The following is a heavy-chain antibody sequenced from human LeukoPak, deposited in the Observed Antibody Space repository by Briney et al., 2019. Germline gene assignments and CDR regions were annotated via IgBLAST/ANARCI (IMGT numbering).Heavy chain of an antibody. Sequence: GGSLRLSCAASGFTFSSYAMHWVRQAPGKGLEWVAVISYDGSNKYYADSVKGRFTISRDNSKNTLYLQMNSLRAEDTAVYYCARDGGYYFDYWGQGTLVTVSS. CDR3: ARDGGYYFDY. V-gene: IGHV3-30*01. CDR1: GFTFSSYA. J-gene: IGHJ4*02. CDR2: ISYDGSNK.